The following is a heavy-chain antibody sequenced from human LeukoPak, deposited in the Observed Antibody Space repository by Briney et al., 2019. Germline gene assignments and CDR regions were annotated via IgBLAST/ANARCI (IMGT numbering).Heavy chain of an antibody. CDR3: AREMEYYDFWSGYGTFDY. CDR2: IKQDGSEK. J-gene: IGHJ4*02. V-gene: IGHV3-7*01. D-gene: IGHD3-3*01. CDR1: GFNFSSYW. Sequence: PGGSLRLSCAASGFNFSSYWMSWVRQAPGKGLEWVANIKQDGSEKYYVDSVKSRFTISRDNAKNSLYLQMNSLRAEDTAVYYCAREMEYYDFWSGYGTFDYWGQGTLVTVSS.